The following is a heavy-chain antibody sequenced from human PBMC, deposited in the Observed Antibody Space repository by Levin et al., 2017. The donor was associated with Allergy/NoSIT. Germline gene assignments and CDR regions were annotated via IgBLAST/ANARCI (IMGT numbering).Heavy chain of an antibody. D-gene: IGHD1-1*01. CDR2: ITGGGFNT. CDR1: GFTISEYA. Sequence: GGSLRLSCAVLGFTISEYAMAWVRQAPGKGLEWVSVITGGGFNTYYGDSVKGRFTVSRDDSKDTLYLELNSLGGEDTAVYYCAKKQGGTSGFSFDVWGQGTMVTVSS. V-gene: IGHV3-23*01. CDR3: AKKQGGTSGFSFDV. J-gene: IGHJ3*01.